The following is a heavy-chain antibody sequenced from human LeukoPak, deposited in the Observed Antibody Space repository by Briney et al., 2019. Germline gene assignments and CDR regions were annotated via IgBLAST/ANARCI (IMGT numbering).Heavy chain of an antibody. J-gene: IGHJ4*02. V-gene: IGHV7-4-1*02. CDR1: GYTFTTYA. CDR3: ARAYQRLGELSLPNY. CDR2: INTSTGNP. Sequence: ASVKVSCKASGYTFTTYAMNWVRQAPGQGLEWMGWINTSTGNPTYAQGFTGRFAFSLDTSVSTTYLQISSLKAEDTAVYYCARAYQRLGELSLPNYWGQGTLVTVSS. D-gene: IGHD3-16*02.